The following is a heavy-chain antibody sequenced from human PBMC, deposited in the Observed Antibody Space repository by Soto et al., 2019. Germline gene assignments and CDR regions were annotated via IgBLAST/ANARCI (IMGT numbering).Heavy chain of an antibody. CDR1: GFTFGTTD. V-gene: IGHV3-23*01. J-gene: IGHJ5*02. Sequence: QLLQSGGGLVRPGGSLTLYCAASGFTFGTTDMSWVRQAPGEGLEWVSTIDGSGGITYYADSMKGRFTISRDNSRNTVSLQMNSPRGDDTALYYCVKNSGWFNTWGQGALVTVSS. D-gene: IGHD3-10*01. CDR2: IDGSGGIT. CDR3: VKNSGWFNT.